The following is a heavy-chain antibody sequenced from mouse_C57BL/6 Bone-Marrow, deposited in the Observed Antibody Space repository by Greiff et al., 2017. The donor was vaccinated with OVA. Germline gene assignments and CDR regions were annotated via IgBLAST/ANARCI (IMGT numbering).Heavy chain of an antibody. D-gene: IGHD2-4*01. J-gene: IGHJ4*01. Sequence: VKLMESGPGLVQPSQSLSITCTVSGFSLTSYGVHWVRQSPGKGLEWLGVIWSGGSTDYNAAFISRLSISKDNSKSQVFFKMNSLQADDTAIYYCARNRLYDYDDYYAMDYWGQGTSVTVSS. CDR1: GFSLTSYG. CDR3: ARNRLYDYDDYYAMDY. V-gene: IGHV2-2*01. CDR2: IWSGGST.